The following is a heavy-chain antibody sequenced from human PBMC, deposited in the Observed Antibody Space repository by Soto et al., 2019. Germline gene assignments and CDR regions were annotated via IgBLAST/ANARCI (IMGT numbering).Heavy chain of an antibody. V-gene: IGHV4-30-4*01. CDR2: IYYSGST. CDR1: GGSISSGDYY. D-gene: IGHD6-13*01. Sequence: KPSETLSLTCTVSGGSISSGDYYWSWIRQPPGKGLEWIGYIYYSGSTYYNPSLKSRVTISVDTSKNHFSLKLSSVTAADTAVYYCARAFGSSSWYKFGRSGFLRYFDYWGQGTLVTVSS. J-gene: IGHJ4*02. CDR3: ARAFGSSSWYKFGRSGFLRYFDY.